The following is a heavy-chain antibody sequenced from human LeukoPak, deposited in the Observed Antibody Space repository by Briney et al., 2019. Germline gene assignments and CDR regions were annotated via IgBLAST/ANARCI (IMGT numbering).Heavy chain of an antibody. Sequence: PGGSLRLSCAASGFTFSSYSMNWVRQAPGKGLEWVSSISSSSSYIYYADSVKGRFTISRDNAKNSLYLQMNSLRAEDTAVYYCARLDNPYSSSWYGAGTYYFDCWGQGTLVTVSS. V-gene: IGHV3-21*01. J-gene: IGHJ4*02. CDR3: ARLDNPYSSSWYGAGTYYFDC. CDR1: GFTFSSYS. D-gene: IGHD6-13*01. CDR2: ISSSSSYI.